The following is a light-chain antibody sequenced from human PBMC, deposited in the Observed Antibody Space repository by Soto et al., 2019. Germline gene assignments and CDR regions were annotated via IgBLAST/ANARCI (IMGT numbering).Light chain of an antibody. CDR2: WAS. CDR1: QSLLSSSDNRNY. Sequence: DIVMTQSPDSLTVSLGERATINCKSSQSLLSSSDNRNYLAWYQHKPGQSPKMLIYWASTRYSGVPDRFSGSGSGTDFSLTISRLQAEDVAVYDCQHYYSVHPTFGQGHKVEIK. J-gene: IGKJ1*01. V-gene: IGKV4-1*01. CDR3: QHYYSVHPT.